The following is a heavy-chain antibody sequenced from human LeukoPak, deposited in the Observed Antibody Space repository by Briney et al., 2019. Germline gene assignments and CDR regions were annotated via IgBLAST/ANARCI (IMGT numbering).Heavy chain of an antibody. CDR2: IRYDGSNK. V-gene: IGHV3-30*02. CDR3: AKGGSTSYSYNWNYCFSY. Sequence: PGGSLRLSCAASGFTFSSYGMHWVRQAPGKGLEWVAFIRYDGSNKYYADSVKGRFTISRDNSKNTLYLQMNSLRAEDTAVYYCAKGGSTSYSYNWNYCFSYWGQGTLVTVSS. J-gene: IGHJ4*02. D-gene: IGHD1-7*01. CDR1: GFTFSSYG.